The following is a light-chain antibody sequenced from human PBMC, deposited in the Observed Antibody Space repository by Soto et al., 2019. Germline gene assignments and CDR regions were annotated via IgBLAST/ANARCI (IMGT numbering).Light chain of an antibody. J-gene: IGLJ1*01. CDR1: SSDVGGYNY. Sequence: QSALTQPASVSGSPGQSITISCTGTSSDVGGYNYVSWYQQHPGKAPKLMIYDVSNRPSGVSNRFPGSKSGNTASLTISGLQAEDEADYYCCSYTSSSHYVFGTGTKVTVL. CDR3: CSYTSSSHYV. V-gene: IGLV2-14*01. CDR2: DVS.